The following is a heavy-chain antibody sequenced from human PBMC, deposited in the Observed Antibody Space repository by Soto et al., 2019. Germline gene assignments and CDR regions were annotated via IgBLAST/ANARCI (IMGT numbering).Heavy chain of an antibody. Sequence: ASVKVSCKASGYTFTSYDINWVRQATGQGLEWMGWMNPNSGNTGYAQKFQGRVTMTRNTSISTAYMELSSLRSEDTAVYYCEGGYYYDSSGPDACDIWGQGTMVT. J-gene: IGHJ3*02. V-gene: IGHV1-8*01. CDR2: MNPNSGNT. CDR1: GYTFTSYD. D-gene: IGHD3-22*01. CDR3: EGGYYYDSSGPDACDI.